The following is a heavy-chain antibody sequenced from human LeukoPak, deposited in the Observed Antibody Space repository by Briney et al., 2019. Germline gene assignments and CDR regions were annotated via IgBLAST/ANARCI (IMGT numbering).Heavy chain of an antibody. CDR2: IYSGGST. V-gene: IGHV3-53*01. D-gene: IGHD3-22*01. Sequence: GGSLRLSCAASGFTFSSNYMSWVRQAPGEGLEWVSVIYSGGSTYYADSVKGRFTISRDNSKNTLYLQMNSLRAEDTAVYYCASRWNYYDSSGLFDICGQGTMVTVSS. J-gene: IGHJ3*02. CDR3: ASRWNYYDSSGLFDI. CDR1: GFTFSSNY.